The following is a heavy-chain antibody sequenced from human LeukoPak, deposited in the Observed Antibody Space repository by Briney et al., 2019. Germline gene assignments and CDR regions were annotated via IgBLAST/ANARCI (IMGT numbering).Heavy chain of an antibody. J-gene: IGHJ6*02. Sequence: GGSLRLSCAASGFTVSTNYMTWVGQAPGKGREGGSVIYIGGRTYYADSVKGGFTISRDNPKNTLYLQMNSRRAEGTAVYYCASRKKSFYYGMDVWGQRTTVTVSS. CDR1: GFTVSTNY. CDR2: IYIGGRT. V-gene: IGHV3-53*01. CDR3: ASRKKSFYYGMDV.